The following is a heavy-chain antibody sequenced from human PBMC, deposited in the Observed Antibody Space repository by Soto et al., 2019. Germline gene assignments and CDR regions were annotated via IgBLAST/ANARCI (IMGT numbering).Heavy chain of an antibody. V-gene: IGHV4-34*01. Sequence: QVQLQRWGAGLLKPSETLSLTCAVYGGSFSGYYWSWIRQPPGKGLEWIGEINHSGSTNYNPSLKSRVTISVDTSKNQFSLKLSSVTAADTAVYYCARERYGSGIDYWGQGTLVTVSS. CDR2: INHSGST. D-gene: IGHD3-10*01. J-gene: IGHJ4*02. CDR1: GGSFSGYY. CDR3: ARERYGSGIDY.